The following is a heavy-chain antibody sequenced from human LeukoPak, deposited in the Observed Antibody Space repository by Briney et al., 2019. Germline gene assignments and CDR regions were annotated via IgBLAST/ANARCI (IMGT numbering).Heavy chain of an antibody. CDR1: GGSISSYY. J-gene: IGHJ4*02. Sequence: PSETLSLTCTVSGGSISSYYWSWIRQPPGKGPEWIGYIYYSASTNYSPSLKSRVTISVDTSKNHFSLKLNSVTAADTAVYFCARSANTRASFDYWGQGTLVTVSS. CDR2: IYYSAST. V-gene: IGHV4-59*01. CDR3: ARSANTRASFDY.